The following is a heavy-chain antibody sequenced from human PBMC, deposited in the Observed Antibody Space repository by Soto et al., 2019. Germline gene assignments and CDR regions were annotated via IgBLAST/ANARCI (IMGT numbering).Heavy chain of an antibody. CDR3: AGLDYYYGMDV. V-gene: IGHV4-59*08. Sequence: PSETLSLTCTVSGGSISSYYWSWIRQPPGKGLEWIGYIYYSGSTNYNPSLKIRVTISVDTSKNQFSLKLSSVTAADTAVYYCAGLDYYYGMDVWGQGTTVTVS. CDR1: GGSISSYY. J-gene: IGHJ6*02. CDR2: IYYSGST.